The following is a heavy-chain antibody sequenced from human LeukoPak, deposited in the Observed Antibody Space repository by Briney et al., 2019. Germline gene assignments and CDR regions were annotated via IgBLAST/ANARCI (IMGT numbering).Heavy chain of an antibody. Sequence: SETLSLTCTVSGGSISGYYWSWIRQPPGKGLEWIGYMYYTGSHNYNPSLESRVTVSVDTSKNQFSLKLTSVTAADTTVYYCTRLIYYYDSSAYYYIDYWGRGTLVTVSS. D-gene: IGHD3-22*01. CDR3: TRLIYYYDSSAYYYIDY. J-gene: IGHJ4*02. CDR2: MYYTGSH. V-gene: IGHV4-59*08. CDR1: GGSISGYY.